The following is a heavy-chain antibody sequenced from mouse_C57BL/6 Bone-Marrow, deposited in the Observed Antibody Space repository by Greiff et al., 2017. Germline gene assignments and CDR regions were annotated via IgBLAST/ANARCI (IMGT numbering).Heavy chain of an antibody. Sequence: EVQLQQSGPELVKPGASVKIPCKASGYTFTDYNMDWVKQSHGKSLEWIGDINPNNGGTIYNQKFKGKATLTVDQSSSTAYMQLNSLTSEDSAVYYCARGYGSSPGFAYWGQGTLVTVSA. CDR3: ARGYGSSPGFAY. D-gene: IGHD1-1*01. CDR1: GYTFTDYN. CDR2: INPNNGGT. V-gene: IGHV1-18*01. J-gene: IGHJ3*01.